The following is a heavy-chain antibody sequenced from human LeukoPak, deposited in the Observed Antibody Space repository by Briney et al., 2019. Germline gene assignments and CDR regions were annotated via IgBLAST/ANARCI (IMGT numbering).Heavy chain of an antibody. CDR2: ISYDGSNT. V-gene: IGHV3-30-3*01. J-gene: IGHJ4*02. D-gene: IGHD6-13*01. CDR1: GITFINHA. Sequence: GGSLRLSCAASGITFINHAMDWVRRAPGKGLEWVAVISYDGSNTYYADSVKGRFTISRDNSKSTLYLQMNSLRVEDTALYYCARNPGVGSSWYRLHYWGQGTLVTVSS. CDR3: ARNPGVGSSWYRLHY.